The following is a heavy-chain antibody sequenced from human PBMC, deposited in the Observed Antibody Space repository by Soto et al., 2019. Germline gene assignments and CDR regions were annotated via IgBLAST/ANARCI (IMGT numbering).Heavy chain of an antibody. Sequence: SETLSVGCAFSVGSIGAAGYAWSWIRQPPGGGMDWIGYIYESGTILYNPSLKTRLTISLNWSDKQFSLTLNSVTAADTAVYYCARAQFYSGSGNYHNLMFDPWGQGTQVTVSS. V-gene: IGHV4-30-2*01. CDR1: VGSIGAAGYA. CDR3: ARAQFYSGSGNYHNLMFDP. J-gene: IGHJ5*02. D-gene: IGHD3-10*01. CDR2: IYESGTI.